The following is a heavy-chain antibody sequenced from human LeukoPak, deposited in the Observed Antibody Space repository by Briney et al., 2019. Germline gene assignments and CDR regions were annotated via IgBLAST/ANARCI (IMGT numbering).Heavy chain of an antibody. CDR2: IKQDGSEK. D-gene: IGHD3-3*01. J-gene: IGHJ4*02. CDR3: ARAPGTIFGVVIIRPFDY. V-gene: IGHV3-7*04. Sequence: GGSLRLSCAASGFTFSSYWMSWVRQAPGKGLEWVANIKQDGSEKNYVDSVKGRFTISRDNAKNTLYLQMNSLRAEDTAVYYCARAPGTIFGVVIIRPFDYWGQGTLVTVSS. CDR1: GFTFSSYW.